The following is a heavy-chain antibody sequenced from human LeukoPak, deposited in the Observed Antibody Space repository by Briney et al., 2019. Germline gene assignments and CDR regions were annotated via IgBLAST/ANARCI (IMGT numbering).Heavy chain of an antibody. CDR2: ISSNGGST. V-gene: IGHV3-64*01. Sequence: AGGSLRLSCAASGFTFSSYAMHWVRQAPGKGLEYVSAISSNGGSTYYANSVKGRFTISRDNSKNTLYLQMGSLRAEDMAVYYCARALPHRRLMDTTMEQHWFDPWGQGTLVTVSS. D-gene: IGHD5-18*01. J-gene: IGHJ5*02. CDR3: ARALPHRRLMDTTMEQHWFDP. CDR1: GFTFSSYA.